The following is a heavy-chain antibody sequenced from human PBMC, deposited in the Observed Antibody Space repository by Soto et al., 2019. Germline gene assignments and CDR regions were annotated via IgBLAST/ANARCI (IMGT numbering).Heavy chain of an antibody. Sequence: SETLSLTCTVSGGSISSYYWSWIRPPPGKGLEWIGYIYYSGSTNYNPSLKSRVTISVDTSKNQFSLKLSSVTAADTAVYYCARASPDYYYGMDVWGQGTTVTVS. CDR1: GGSISSYY. CDR3: ARASPDYYYGMDV. V-gene: IGHV4-59*01. J-gene: IGHJ6*02. CDR2: IYYSGST.